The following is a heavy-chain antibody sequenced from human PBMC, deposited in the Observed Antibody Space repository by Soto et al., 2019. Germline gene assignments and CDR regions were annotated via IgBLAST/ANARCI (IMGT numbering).Heavy chain of an antibody. V-gene: IGHV4-61*01. D-gene: IGHD3-3*01. J-gene: IGHJ5*02. CDR2: IYYSGST. CDR1: GGSVSSGSYY. Sequence: QVQLQESGPGLVKPSETLSLTCTVSGGSVSSGSYYWSWIRQPPGKGLEWIGYIYYSGSTNYNPSLKSRVTISVDTSKNQFSLKLSSVTAADTAVYYCAREIRITIFGVGNTNWFAPWGQGTLVTVSS. CDR3: AREIRITIFGVGNTNWFAP.